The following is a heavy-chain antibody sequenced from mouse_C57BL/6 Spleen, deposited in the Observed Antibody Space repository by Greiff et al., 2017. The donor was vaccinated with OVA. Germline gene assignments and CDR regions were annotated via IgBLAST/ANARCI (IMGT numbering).Heavy chain of an antibody. Sequence: EVQRVESGGGLVKPGGSLKLSCAASGFTFSSYAMSWVRQTPEKRLEWVATISDGGSYTYYPDNVKGRFTISRDNAKNNLYLQMSHLKSEDTAMYDCARDWDSYDVYFDYWGQGTTLTVSS. CDR1: GFTFSSYA. V-gene: IGHV5-4*01. J-gene: IGHJ2*01. CDR3: ARDWDSYDVYFDY. CDR2: ISDGGSYT. D-gene: IGHD2-12*01.